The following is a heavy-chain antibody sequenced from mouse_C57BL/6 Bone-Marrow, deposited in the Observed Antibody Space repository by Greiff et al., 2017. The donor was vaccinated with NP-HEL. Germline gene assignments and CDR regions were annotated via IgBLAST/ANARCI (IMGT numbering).Heavy chain of an antibody. D-gene: IGHD2-4*01. CDR1: GFTFSDYY. CDR2: ISNGGGST. J-gene: IGHJ3*01. CDR3: ARHDYDRAWFAY. V-gene: IGHV5-12*01. Sequence: EVNLVESGGGLVQPGGSLKLSCAASGFTFSDYYMYWVRQTPEKRLEWVAYISNGGGSTYYPDTVKGRFTISRDNAKNTLYLQMSRLKSEDTAMYYCARHDYDRAWFAYWGQGTLVTVSA.